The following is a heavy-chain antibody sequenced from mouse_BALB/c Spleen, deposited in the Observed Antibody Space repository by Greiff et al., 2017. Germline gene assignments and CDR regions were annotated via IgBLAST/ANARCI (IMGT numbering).Heavy chain of an antibody. CDR2: INPSTGYT. D-gene: IGHD2-1*01. CDR1: GYTFTSYW. CDR3: VLWYLDY. V-gene: IGHV1-4*01. Sequence: VQLQQSGAELARPGASVKMSCKASGYTFTSYWMHWVKQRPGQGLEWIGYINPSTGYTEYNQKFKDKATLTADKSSSTAYMQLSSLTSEDSAVYYCVLWYLDYWGQGTTLTVSS. J-gene: IGHJ2*01.